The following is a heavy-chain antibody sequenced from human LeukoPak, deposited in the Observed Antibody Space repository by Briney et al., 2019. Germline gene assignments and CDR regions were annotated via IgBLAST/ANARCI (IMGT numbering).Heavy chain of an antibody. Sequence: GGSLRLSCVASEFTFSSYNMNWVRQAPGKGLEWVSVIYTGGSTYYADSVKGRFTISRDNSKNALYLQMNSLRAEDTAVYYCARSSTTVTTDFYYWGQGTLVTVSS. CDR3: ARSSTTVTTDFYY. CDR1: EFTFSSYN. CDR2: IYTGGST. D-gene: IGHD4-17*01. V-gene: IGHV3-66*02. J-gene: IGHJ4*02.